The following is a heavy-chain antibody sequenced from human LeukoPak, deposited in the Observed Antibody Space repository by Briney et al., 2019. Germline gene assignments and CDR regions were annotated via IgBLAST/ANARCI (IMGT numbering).Heavy chain of an antibody. D-gene: IGHD3-16*01. J-gene: IGHJ4*02. CDR1: GGSISSSTYY. V-gene: IGHV4-39*01. Sequence: SETLSLTCTVSGGSISSSTYYWGWIRRPPRKGLEWIGSIYYSGSTYYNPSLKSRVTVSVDTSKNQFSLKLSSVTAADTAVYYCVRGSTLRHYQYWGQGTLVSVSS. CDR2: IYYSGST. CDR3: VRGSTLRHYQY.